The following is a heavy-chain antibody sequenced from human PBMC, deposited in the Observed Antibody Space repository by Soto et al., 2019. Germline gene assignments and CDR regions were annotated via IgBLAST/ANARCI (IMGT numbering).Heavy chain of an antibody. CDR1: GFSLRTTGEG. CDR3: SLVRYSNLHH. D-gene: IGHD4-4*01. J-gene: IGHJ5*02. CDR2: IYWDGDK. Sequence: QITLKESGPTLVKPTQTLTLTCTFSGFSLRTTGEGVGWIRQPPGKALEWLALIYWDGDKRYSPSLKSRLTTXMDATKKQAVLTVTIMDPVDTATYCCSLVRYSNLHHWGRVTLVTVSS. V-gene: IGHV2-5*02.